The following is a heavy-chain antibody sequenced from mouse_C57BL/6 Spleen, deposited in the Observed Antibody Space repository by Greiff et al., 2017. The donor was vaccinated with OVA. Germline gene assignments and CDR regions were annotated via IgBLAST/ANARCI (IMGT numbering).Heavy chain of an antibody. Sequence: QVQLQQPGAELVRPGSSVKLSCKASGYTFTSYWMHWVKQRPIQGLEWIGNIDPSDSETHYNQKFKDKATLTVDKSSSTAYMQLSSLTSEDSAVYYCARERGYGYYFDYWGQGTTLTVSS. CDR1: GYTFTSYW. CDR3: ARERGYGYYFDY. V-gene: IGHV1-52*01. CDR2: IDPSDSET. J-gene: IGHJ2*01. D-gene: IGHD2-2*01.